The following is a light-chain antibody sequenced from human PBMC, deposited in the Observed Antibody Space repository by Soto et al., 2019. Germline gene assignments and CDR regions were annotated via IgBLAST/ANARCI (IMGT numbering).Light chain of an antibody. CDR2: GAS. CDR1: QSVSSSY. Sequence: EIVLTQSPGTLSLSPGERATLSCRASQSVSSSYLAWYQQKPGQAPRLLIYGASSRATGIPERFSGSGSGTDFTLTISRLQPEHFAMYYCHQYGISPPVTFGQGTRLEIK. V-gene: IGKV3-20*01. J-gene: IGKJ5*01. CDR3: HQYGISPPVT.